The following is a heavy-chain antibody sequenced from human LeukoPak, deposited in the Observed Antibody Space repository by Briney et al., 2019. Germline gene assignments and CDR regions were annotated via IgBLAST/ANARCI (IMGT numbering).Heavy chain of an antibody. D-gene: IGHD3-10*01. CDR2: IYYSGST. V-gene: IGHV4-59*11. J-gene: IGHJ4*02. CDR1: GGSISSHY. Sequence: KPSETLSLTCAVSGGSISSHYWSWIRQPPGKGLEWIGYIYYSGSTNYNPSLKSRVTISVDTSKNQFSLQLSSVTAADTAVYYCARKELLTDNYSDCWGQVTLVTVSS. CDR3: ARKELLTDNYSDC.